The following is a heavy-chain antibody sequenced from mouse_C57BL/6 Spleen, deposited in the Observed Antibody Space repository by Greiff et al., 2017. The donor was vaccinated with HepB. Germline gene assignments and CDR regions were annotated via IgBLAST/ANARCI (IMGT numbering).Heavy chain of an antibody. CDR2: ISSGGSYT. J-gene: IGHJ4*01. CDR3: ARQLHYYAMDY. Sequence: EVKLVESGGDLVKPGGSLKLSCAASGFTFSSYGMSWVRQTPDKRLEWVATISSGGSYTYYPDSVKGRFTISRDNAKNTLYLQMSSLKSEDTAMYYCARQLHYYAMDYWGQGTSVTVSS. V-gene: IGHV5-6*01. CDR1: GFTFSSYG.